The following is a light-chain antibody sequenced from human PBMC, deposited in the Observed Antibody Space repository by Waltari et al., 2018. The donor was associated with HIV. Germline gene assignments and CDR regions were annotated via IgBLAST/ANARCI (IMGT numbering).Light chain of an antibody. CDR3: ASWDASLNGWV. CDR2: GNY. V-gene: IGLV1-44*01. CDR1: TSNIGIKT. Sequence: QSVVTQPPSVSGTPGQTVTISCSGSTSNIGIKTVNWYQHLPGTAPKRLIYGNYRRPSGGPDRVSASKSGTSASLAISGLQSEDEADYYCASWDASLNGWVFGGGTKLTVL. J-gene: IGLJ3*02.